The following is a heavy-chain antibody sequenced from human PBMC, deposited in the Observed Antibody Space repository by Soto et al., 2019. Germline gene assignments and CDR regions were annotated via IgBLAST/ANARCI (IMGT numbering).Heavy chain of an antibody. Sequence: QVQLVESGGGVVQPGRSLRLSCAASGFTFSSYGMHWVRQAPGKGLEWVAVISYDGSNKYYADSVKGRFTISRDNSKNTLYLQMNSLRAEDTAVYYCAKDTDYWCQGNLVTVSS. CDR3: AKDTDY. CDR1: GFTFSSYG. CDR2: ISYDGSNK. J-gene: IGHJ4*02. V-gene: IGHV3-30*18.